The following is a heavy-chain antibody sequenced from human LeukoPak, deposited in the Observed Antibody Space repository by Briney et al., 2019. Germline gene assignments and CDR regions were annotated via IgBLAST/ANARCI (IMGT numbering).Heavy chain of an antibody. CDR3: AGAIRIAFDI. Sequence: GGSLRLSCTASGFTLSDYYLTWIRQAPGKGLEWVSYITSRGTTIYHADSVKGRFTISRDNAKNSLYLQMNSLGAEDTAVYYCAGAIRIAFDIWGQGTMVTVSS. J-gene: IGHJ3*02. V-gene: IGHV3-11*01. D-gene: IGHD2-15*01. CDR1: GFTLSDYY. CDR2: ITSRGTTI.